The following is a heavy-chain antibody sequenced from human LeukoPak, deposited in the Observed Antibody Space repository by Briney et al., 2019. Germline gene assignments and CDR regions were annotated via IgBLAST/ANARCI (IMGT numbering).Heavy chain of an antibody. J-gene: IGHJ5*02. CDR2: IYSGGST. Sequence: GGSLRLSCAASGFTVSSNYMSWVRQAPGKGLEWVSVIYSGGSTYYADSVKGRFTISIDNSKNTLYLQMNSLRAEDTAVYYCARALIGIAVAGTDLWFDPWGQGTLVTVSS. CDR1: GFTVSSNY. D-gene: IGHD6-19*01. CDR3: ARALIGIAVAGTDLWFDP. V-gene: IGHV3-53*01.